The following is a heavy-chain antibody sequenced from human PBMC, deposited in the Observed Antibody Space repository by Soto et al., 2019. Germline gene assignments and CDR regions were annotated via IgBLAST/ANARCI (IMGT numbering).Heavy chain of an antibody. J-gene: IGHJ6*01. D-gene: IGHD1-26*01. CDR3: AKGAAIVAAGTRVYLYNARDV. V-gene: IGHV1-2*02. CDR2: INPNSGDT. Sequence: QVQLVQSGTEVKRPGDSVKVSCKASGYTFTGYYVHWVRQAPGQGLAWMGWINPNSGDTYLAQRFQGGVNINRDTYIGTAYMELRGLTWDDTAEYYCAKGAAIVAAGTRVYLYNARDVWGQGTTVTVPS. CDR1: GYTFTGYY.